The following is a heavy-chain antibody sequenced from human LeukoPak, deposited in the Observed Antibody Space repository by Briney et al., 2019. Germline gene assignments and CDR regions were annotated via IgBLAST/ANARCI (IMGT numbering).Heavy chain of an antibody. D-gene: IGHD6-13*01. J-gene: IGHJ4*02. CDR2: INPSGGST. V-gene: IGHV1-46*01. CDR1: GYTFTGYY. CDR3: ARVGRHSSSWSFFDY. Sequence: ASVKVSCKASGYTFTGYYMHWVRQAPGQGLEWMGIINPSGGSTSYAQKFQGRVTMTRDMSTSTVYMELSSMRSEDTAVYYCARVGRHSSSWSFFDYWAQGTLVTVSS.